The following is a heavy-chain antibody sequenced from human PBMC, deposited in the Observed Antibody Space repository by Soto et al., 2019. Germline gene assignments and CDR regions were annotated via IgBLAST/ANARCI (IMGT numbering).Heavy chain of an antibody. Sequence: GASVKGLCKASQYTFTNFYLHWVRQAPGQRPEWMGWINNGGGTIYAQKFQGRLTMTRDTSITTAYMEPSRLSSDDTAFYYCATSSDWSPLLDYWGQGTLVTVSS. CDR3: ATSSDWSPLLDY. V-gene: IGHV1-2*02. J-gene: IGHJ4*02. CDR1: QYTFTNFY. CDR2: INNGGGT. D-gene: IGHD6-19*01.